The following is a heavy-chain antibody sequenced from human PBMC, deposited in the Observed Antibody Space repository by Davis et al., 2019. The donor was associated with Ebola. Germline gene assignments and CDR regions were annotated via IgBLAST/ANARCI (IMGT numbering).Heavy chain of an antibody. V-gene: IGHV3-53*01. CDR2: IYSGGST. J-gene: IGHJ6*04. CDR3: ARVPPSYSSSWFYGMDV. Sequence: PGGSLRLSCAASGFTVSSNYMSWVRQAPGNGLEWVSVIYSGGSTYYADSVKGRFTISRDNSKNTLYLQMNSLRAEDTAVYYCARVPPSYSSSWFYGMDVWGKGTTVTVSS. D-gene: IGHD6-13*01. CDR1: GFTVSSNY.